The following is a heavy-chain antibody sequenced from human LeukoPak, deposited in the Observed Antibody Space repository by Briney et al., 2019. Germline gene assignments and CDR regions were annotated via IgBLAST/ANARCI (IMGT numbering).Heavy chain of an antibody. V-gene: IGHV1-69*13. CDR2: IIPIFGTA. D-gene: IGHD3-16*02. J-gene: IGHJ4*02. Sequence: ASVKVSCKASGGTFTSYAISWVRQAPGQGLEWMGGIIPIFGTANYAQKFQGRVTITADESTSTAYMELSSLRSEDTAVYCCARDQIRVGELSDFDYWGQGTLVTVSS. CDR3: ARDQIRVGELSDFDY. CDR1: GGTFTSYA.